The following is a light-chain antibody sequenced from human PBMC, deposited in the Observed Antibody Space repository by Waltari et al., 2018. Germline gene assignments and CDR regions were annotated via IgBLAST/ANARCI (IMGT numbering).Light chain of an antibody. V-gene: IGKV3D-15*01. J-gene: IGKJ2*03. Sequence: EIVMTQSPATLSLSPGERATLACRASQSVSSSLAWYQQKPGQAPRLLIYGASSRATGIPDRFSGSGSGTDFTLTISSLEPEDVGVYYCLQRSNGYSFGQGTKVEIK. CDR1: QSVSSS. CDR2: GAS. CDR3: LQRSNGYS.